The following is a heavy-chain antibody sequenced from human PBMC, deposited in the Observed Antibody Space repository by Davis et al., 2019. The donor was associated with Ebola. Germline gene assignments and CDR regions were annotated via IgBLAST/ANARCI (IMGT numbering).Heavy chain of an antibody. D-gene: IGHD3-10*01. CDR1: GGSFSGYY. V-gene: IGHV4-34*01. J-gene: IGHJ5*02. CDR2: INRSGST. CDR3: ARMDYYYGSGTNRFDP. Sequence: MPSETLSLTCAVYGGSFSGYYWSWIRQPPGKGLEWIGEINRSGSTNYNPSLKSRVTISVDTSKNQFSLKLSSVTAADTAVYYCARMDYYYGSGTNRFDPWGQGTLVTVSS.